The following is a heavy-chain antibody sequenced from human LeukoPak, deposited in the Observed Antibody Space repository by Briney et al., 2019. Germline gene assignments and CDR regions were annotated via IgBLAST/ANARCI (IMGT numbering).Heavy chain of an antibody. CDR2: ISAYNGNT. CDR3: ARGSPVAGPSSTPRYYYYGMDV. J-gene: IGHJ6*02. Sequence: GASVKVSCKASGYTFTSYGISWVRQAPGQGLEWMGWISAYNGNTNYAQKLQGRVTMTTDTSTSTAYMELSSLRSEDTAVYYCARGSPVAGPSSTPRYYYYGMDVWGQGTTVTVSS. V-gene: IGHV1-18*01. CDR1: GYTFTSYG. D-gene: IGHD6-19*01.